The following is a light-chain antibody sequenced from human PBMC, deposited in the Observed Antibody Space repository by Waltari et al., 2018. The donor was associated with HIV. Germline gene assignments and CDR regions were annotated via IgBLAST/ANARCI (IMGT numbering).Light chain of an antibody. J-gene: IGLJ1*01. CDR3: SSYAGNNNYV. V-gene: IGLV2-8*01. CDR2: ESN. Sequence: QPALTQPPSAPGSPGQSVTTSFPGTSLDLGTSTYVSWYQQHPGRAPNLLIYESNKRPSGVPDRFSGSKSANPASLTVSGLQVADEADYYCSSYAGNNNYVFGTGTRVTVL. CDR1: SLDLGTSTY.